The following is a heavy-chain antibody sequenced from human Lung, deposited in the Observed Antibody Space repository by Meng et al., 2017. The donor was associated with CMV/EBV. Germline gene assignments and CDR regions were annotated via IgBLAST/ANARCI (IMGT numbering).Heavy chain of an antibody. Sequence: GGSLRLXCAASGFTFDDHAMHWVRQAPGKGLEWVSGISWNSGSIVYADSVKGRFTISSDNAKYSLYLQMNSLRPEDTALYYCEKNMKMGWGGWFAYFDYXGQGXLVTVSS. V-gene: IGHV3-9*01. CDR3: EKNMKMGWGGWFAYFDY. CDR2: ISWNSGSI. CDR1: GFTFDDHA. D-gene: IGHD2-15*01. J-gene: IGHJ4*02.